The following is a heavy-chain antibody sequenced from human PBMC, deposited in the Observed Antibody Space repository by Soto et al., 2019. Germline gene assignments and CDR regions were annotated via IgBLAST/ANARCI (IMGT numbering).Heavy chain of an antibody. V-gene: IGHV1-69*13. CDR2: IIPIFGTA. Sequence: SVKVSCKASGGTFSSYSISWVRQAPGQGLEWMGGIIPIFGTANYAQKFQGRVTITADESTSTAYMELSSLRSEDTAVYYCARDLSPFALTPNAFDIWGQGTMVTVSS. CDR3: ARDLSPFALTPNAFDI. CDR1: GGTFSSYS. J-gene: IGHJ3*02.